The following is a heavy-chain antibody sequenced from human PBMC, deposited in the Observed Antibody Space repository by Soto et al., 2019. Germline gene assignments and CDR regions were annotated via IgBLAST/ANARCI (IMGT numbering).Heavy chain of an antibody. CDR1: GFTFSSYG. CDR2: IWYDGSNK. D-gene: IGHD6-19*01. CDR3: ARDTNRWLAQPIDY. V-gene: IGHV3-33*01. Sequence: QVQLVESGGGVVQPGRSLRLSCAASGFTFSSYGMHWVRQAPGKGLEWVADIWYDGSNKYYADSVKGRFTISRDNSKNKLYLQMNSLRAEGTAVYYCARDTNRWLAQPIDYWGQGTLVTVSS. J-gene: IGHJ4*02.